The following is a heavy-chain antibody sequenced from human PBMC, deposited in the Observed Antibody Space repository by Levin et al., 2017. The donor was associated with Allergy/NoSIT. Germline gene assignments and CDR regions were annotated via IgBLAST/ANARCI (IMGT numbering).Heavy chain of an antibody. J-gene: IGHJ6*02. CDR3: AKIDSHSGYGMNV. CDR2: VYPADSDA. Sequence: KVSCQGSGYSFISYWIAWVRQMPGKGLEWMGSVYPADSDATYNPSFLGQVSLSVDKSLKTAYLQWSRLKPSDIAMYYCAKIDSHSGYGMNVWGQGTTVTVSS. V-gene: IGHV5-51*01. CDR1: GYSFISYW. D-gene: IGHD2-15*01.